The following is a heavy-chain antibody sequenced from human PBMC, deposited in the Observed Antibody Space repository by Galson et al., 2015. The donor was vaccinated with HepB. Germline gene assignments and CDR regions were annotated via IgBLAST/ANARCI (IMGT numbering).Heavy chain of an antibody. J-gene: IGHJ6*02. V-gene: IGHV5-10-1*01. CDR2: IAPSDSNT. CDR3: ARHSTPGDTAMEAYFYYGIDV. Sequence: GAEVKKPGESLRISCKGSGYRFSIFSISWVRQMPGKGLEWLGRIAPSDSNTNYSPSLQGHVTISTDTSSNTVYLQWSSLKASDTAMYYCARHSTPGDTAMEAYFYYGIDVWGQGTSVTVSS. CDR1: GYRFSIFS. D-gene: IGHD5-18*01.